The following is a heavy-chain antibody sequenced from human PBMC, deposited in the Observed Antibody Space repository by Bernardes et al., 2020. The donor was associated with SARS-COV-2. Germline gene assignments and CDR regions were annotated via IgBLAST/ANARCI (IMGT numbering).Heavy chain of an antibody. V-gene: IGHV3-72*01. J-gene: IGHJ4*02. Sequence: GSLRLSCVTSGFTFSDHYMDWVRQAPGKGLEWVGRIRDKAESYTTQYAASVKGRFSISRDDSKNSLFLQMNSLKTEDTAVYYCTRTGGYGIFDYWGQGTQVTVSS. CDR3: TRTGGYGIFDY. CDR1: GFTFSDHY. CDR2: IRDKAESYTT. D-gene: IGHD5-18*01.